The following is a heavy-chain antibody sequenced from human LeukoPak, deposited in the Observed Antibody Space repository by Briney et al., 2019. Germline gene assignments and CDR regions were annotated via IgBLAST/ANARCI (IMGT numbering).Heavy chain of an antibody. D-gene: IGHD3-16*02. J-gene: IGHJ4*02. CDR1: GGSISSYY. V-gene: IGHV4-59*01. CDR3: ARMRGAKYYYVWGSYRYYYFDY. CDR2: IYYSGST. Sequence: PSETLSLTCTVSGGSISSYYWSWIRQPPGKGLEWIGYIYYSGSTNYNPSLKSRVTISVDTSKNQFSLKPSSVTAADTAVYYCARMRGAKYYYVWGSYRYYYFDYWGQGTLVTVSS.